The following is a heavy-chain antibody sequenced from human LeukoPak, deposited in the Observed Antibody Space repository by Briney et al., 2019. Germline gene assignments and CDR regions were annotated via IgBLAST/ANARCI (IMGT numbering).Heavy chain of an antibody. J-gene: IGHJ4*02. CDR3: ARAAAVSAIPSD. CDR1: GFAFSNYW. V-gene: IGHV3-74*01. Sequence: QPGGSLRLSCAASGFAFSNYWIHWVRQAPGKGLMWVSRINSDGSITSYADSVKGRFTISRDNAKNTLYLQMNSLRAEDTGVYYCARAAAVSAIPSDWGQGTLVIISS. D-gene: IGHD2-15*01. CDR2: INSDGSIT.